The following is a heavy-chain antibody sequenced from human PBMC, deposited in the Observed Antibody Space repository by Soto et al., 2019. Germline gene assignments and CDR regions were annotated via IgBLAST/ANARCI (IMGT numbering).Heavy chain of an antibody. Sequence: SETLSLTCTVSGGYISSYYWSWIRQPPGKGLEWIGYIYYSGSTNYNPSLKSRVTISVDTSKNQFSLKLSSVTAADTAVYYCARVNPGANWFDPWGQGTLVTVSS. D-gene: IGHD7-27*01. V-gene: IGHV4-59*01. CDR2: IYYSGST. CDR3: ARVNPGANWFDP. CDR1: GGYISSYY. J-gene: IGHJ5*02.